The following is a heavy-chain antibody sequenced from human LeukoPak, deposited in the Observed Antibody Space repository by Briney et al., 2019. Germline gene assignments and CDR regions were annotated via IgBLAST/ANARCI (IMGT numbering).Heavy chain of an antibody. CDR2: INHSGST. CDR3: ARVPDGGNDAFDI. CDR1: GGSFSGYY. V-gene: IGHV4-34*01. Sequence: KSSETLSLTCAVYGGSFSGYYWSWIRQPPGKGLEWIGEINHSGSTNYNPSLKSRVTISVDTSKNQFSLKLSSVTAADTAVYYCARVPDGGNDAFDIWGQGTRSPSLQ. D-gene: IGHD2-8*02. J-gene: IGHJ3*02.